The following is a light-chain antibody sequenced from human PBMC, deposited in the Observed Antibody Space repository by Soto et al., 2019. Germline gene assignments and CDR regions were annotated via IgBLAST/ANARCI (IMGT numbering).Light chain of an antibody. CDR2: DVN. CDR3: SSYTSSHTRV. Sequence: QSVLTRPASVSGSPGQSITISCTGTSSDVGGYDFVSWYQHHPGKAPKLLIYDVNNRPSGLSDRFSGSKSGNTASLTISGLQTEDEADYYCSSYTSSHTRVFGTGTKVTVL. J-gene: IGLJ1*01. CDR1: SSDVGGYDF. V-gene: IGLV2-14*01.